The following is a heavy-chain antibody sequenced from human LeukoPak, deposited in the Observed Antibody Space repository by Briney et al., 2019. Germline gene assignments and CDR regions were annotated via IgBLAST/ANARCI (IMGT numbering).Heavy chain of an antibody. V-gene: IGHV3-23*01. CDR3: TAATNIGYCSSTSCCQSY. J-gene: IGHJ4*02. D-gene: IGHD2-2*01. CDR2: ISGSGGST. CDR1: GFTFSSYA. Sequence: PGGSLRLSCAASGFTFSSYAMSWVRQAPGKGLEWVSAISGSGGSTYYADSVKGRFTISRDNSKNTLYLQMNSLRAEDTAVYYSTAATNIGYCSSTSCCQSYWGQGTLVTVSS.